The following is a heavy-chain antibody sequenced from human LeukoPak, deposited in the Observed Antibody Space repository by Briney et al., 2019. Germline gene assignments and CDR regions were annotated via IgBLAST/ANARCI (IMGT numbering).Heavy chain of an antibody. CDR1: GGSFSGYY. J-gene: IGHJ4*02. CDR3: ASLDHSSSSYFDY. D-gene: IGHD6-6*01. CDR2: INHSGST. V-gene: IGHV4-34*01. Sequence: SETLSLTCAVYGGSFSGYYWSWIRQPPGKGLEWIGEINHSGSTYYNPSLKSRVTISVDRSKNQFSLKLSSVTAADTAVYYCASLDHSSSSYFDYWGQGTLVTVSS.